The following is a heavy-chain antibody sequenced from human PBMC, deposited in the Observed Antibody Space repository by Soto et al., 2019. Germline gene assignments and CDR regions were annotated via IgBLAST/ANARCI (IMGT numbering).Heavy chain of an antibody. CDR1: GGSISSGDYY. CDR2: IYYSGST. CDR3: ASVRYYYDSSGYSAYYFDY. J-gene: IGHJ4*02. D-gene: IGHD3-22*01. V-gene: IGHV4-30-4*01. Sequence: PSETLSLTCTVSGGSISSGDYYWSWIRQPPGKGLEWIGYIYYSGSTYYNPSLKSRVTISVDTSKNQFSLKLSSVTAADTAVYYCASVRYYYDSSGYSAYYFDYWGQGTPVTVSS.